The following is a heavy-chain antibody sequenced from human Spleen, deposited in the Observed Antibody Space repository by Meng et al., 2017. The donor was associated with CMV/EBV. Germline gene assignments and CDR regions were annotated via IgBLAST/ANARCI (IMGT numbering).Heavy chain of an antibody. V-gene: IGHV3-43*01. Sequence: GGSLRLSCAASGFTFSSYTMHWVRQAPGKGLEWVSLINWDGGNTYYADSVKGRFTISRDNSKNSLYLELNNLKADDTALYYCATEKQVAAGGAFDYWGQGTLVTVSS. CDR3: ATEKQVAAGGAFDY. J-gene: IGHJ4*02. D-gene: IGHD1-26*01. CDR1: GFTFSSYT. CDR2: INWDGGNT.